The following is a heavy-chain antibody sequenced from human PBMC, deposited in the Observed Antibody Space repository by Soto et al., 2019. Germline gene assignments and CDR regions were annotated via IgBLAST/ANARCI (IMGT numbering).Heavy chain of an antibody. J-gene: IGHJ6*03. V-gene: IGHV3-11*01. CDR2: ISSSGSTI. CDR1: GFTFSDYY. Sequence: QVQLVESGGGLVKPGGSLRLSCAASGFTFSDYYMSWIRQAPGKGLEWVSYISSSGSTIYYADSVKGRFTISRDNAKNSLYLQMDSLRAEDTAVYYCARTMVRGVMTLQHYYYMDVWGKGTTVTVSS. D-gene: IGHD3-10*01. CDR3: ARTMVRGVMTLQHYYYMDV.